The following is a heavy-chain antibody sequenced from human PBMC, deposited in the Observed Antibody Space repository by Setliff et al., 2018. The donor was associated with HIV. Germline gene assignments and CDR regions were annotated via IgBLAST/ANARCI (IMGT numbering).Heavy chain of an antibody. J-gene: IGHJ6*02. Sequence: ASVKVSCKASGYTFTSYAMNWVRQAPGQGLEWMGWINTNTGNPTYAQGFTGRFVSSLDTSVSTAYLQISSLKAEDTAVYYCAREGHGVRRTKQKSYYYYYGMDVWGQGTRSPSP. V-gene: IGHV7-4-1*02. D-gene: IGHD1-1*01. CDR2: INTNTGNP. CDR1: GYTFTSYA. CDR3: AREGHGVRRTKQKSYYYYYGMDV.